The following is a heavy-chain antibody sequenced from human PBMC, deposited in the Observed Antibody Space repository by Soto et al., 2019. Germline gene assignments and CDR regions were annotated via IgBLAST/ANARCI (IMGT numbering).Heavy chain of an antibody. Sequence: EVQLVQSGAEVKKPGESLKISCKGSGYSFTSYWIGWVRQMPGKGLEWMGIIYPGDSDTRYSPSFQGQVTISADKSISTAYLQWSSLKASDTAMYYCARQIAVRSTVTTRYFDYWGQGTLVTVSS. CDR3: ARQIAVRSTVTTRYFDY. CDR1: GYSFTSYW. CDR2: IYPGDSDT. V-gene: IGHV5-51*01. D-gene: IGHD4-17*01. J-gene: IGHJ4*02.